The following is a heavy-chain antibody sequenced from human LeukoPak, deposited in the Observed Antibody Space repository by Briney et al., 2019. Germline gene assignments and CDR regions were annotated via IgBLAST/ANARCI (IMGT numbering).Heavy chain of an antibody. J-gene: IGHJ4*02. CDR3: ARHGLGIDY. D-gene: IGHD3-10*01. CDR1: GFTFSSYH. CDR2: ISSGSAYI. V-gene: IGHV3-21*01. Sequence: GGSLRLSCAASGFTFSSYHMNWVRRATGKGLEGVSSISSGSAYIPYADTVKGRSTISRANAKKSLYLQMNSLRAEDTAVYSCARHGLGIDYWGQGTLVTVSS.